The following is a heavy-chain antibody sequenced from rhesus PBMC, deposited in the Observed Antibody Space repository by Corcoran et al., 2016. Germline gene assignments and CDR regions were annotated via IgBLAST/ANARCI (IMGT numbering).Heavy chain of an antibody. J-gene: IGHJ5-2*02. Sequence: QVQLQESGPGLVKPSETLSLTCAVSGASISSYWWIWIRQPPGKGLEWIGEINGNSGSTSYNPSLKSRVTISKDASKNQFSLKLSSVTAADTAVYYCARGYSSGWYDPINSLDVWGRGVLVTVSS. CDR1: GASISSYW. V-gene: IGHV4-80*01. CDR2: INGNSGST. D-gene: IGHD6-31*01. CDR3: ARGYSSGWYDPINSLDV.